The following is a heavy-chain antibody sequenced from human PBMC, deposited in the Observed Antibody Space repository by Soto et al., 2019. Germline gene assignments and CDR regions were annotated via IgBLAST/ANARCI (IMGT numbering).Heavy chain of an antibody. J-gene: IGHJ6*02. CDR2: IWFDGSKQ. CDR1: GFNFKNYG. V-gene: IGHV3-33*01. D-gene: IGHD6-6*01. Sequence: LRLSCEAAGFNFKNYGMHWVRHAPGRGLEWVAVIWFDGSKQYYADSVQGRFTISRDNSKNTLFLQMDSLRAEDTAVYYCARNLVQFHNSYHMDVCGRGTTVTVCS. CDR3: ARNLVQFHNSYHMDV.